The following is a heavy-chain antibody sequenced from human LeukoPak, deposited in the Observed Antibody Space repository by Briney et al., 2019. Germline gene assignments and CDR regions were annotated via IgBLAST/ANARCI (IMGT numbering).Heavy chain of an antibody. Sequence: GGSLRLSCAASGFTFSSYAISWVRQAPGQGLEWMGRIIPILGIANYAQKFQGRVTMTRDTSTSTVYMELSSLRSEDTAVYYCAREERVTTHYYYYYMDVWGKGTTVTVSS. CDR3: AREERVTTHYYYYYMDV. J-gene: IGHJ6*03. CDR2: IIPILGIA. CDR1: GFTFSSYA. D-gene: IGHD4-11*01. V-gene: IGHV1-69*04.